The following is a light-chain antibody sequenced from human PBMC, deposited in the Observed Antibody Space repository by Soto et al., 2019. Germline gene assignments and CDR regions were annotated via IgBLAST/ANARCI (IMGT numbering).Light chain of an antibody. J-gene: IGLJ1*01. CDR3: GTWDSSLSAYV. CDR2: DNN. CDR1: SSNIGNNY. Sequence: QSVLTPPPSVSAAPGQKVTISCSGSSSNIGNNYVSCYQQLPGTAPKLLIYDNNKRPSGIPDRFSGSKSGTSATLGITGLQTGDEADYYCGTWDSSLSAYVFGTRTNVTVL. V-gene: IGLV1-51*01.